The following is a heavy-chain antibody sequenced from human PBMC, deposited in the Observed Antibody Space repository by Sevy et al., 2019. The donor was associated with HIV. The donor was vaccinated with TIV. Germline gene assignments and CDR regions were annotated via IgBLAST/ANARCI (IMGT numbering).Heavy chain of an antibody. CDR2: ISGSGGST. CDR3: AKVSSLSSSWPGAFDI. D-gene: IGHD6-13*01. Sequence: GGSLRLSCAASGFTFSSCAMSWVRQAPGKGLEWVSAISGSGGSTYYADSVKGRFTISRDNSKNTLYLQMNSLRAEDTAVYYCAKVSSLSSSWPGAFDIWGQRTMVTVSS. J-gene: IGHJ3*02. V-gene: IGHV3-23*01. CDR1: GFTFSSCA.